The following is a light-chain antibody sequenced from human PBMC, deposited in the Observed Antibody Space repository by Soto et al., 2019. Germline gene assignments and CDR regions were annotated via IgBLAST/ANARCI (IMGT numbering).Light chain of an antibody. J-gene: IGLJ1*01. CDR3: QSYDSSLSADYV. CDR2: GNI. V-gene: IGLV1-40*01. Sequence: QAVVTQPPSVSGAPGQRVTISCTGSSSNIGAGYDVHWYQQLPGTAPKLLIYGNINRPSGVPDRFSGSKSGTSASLAITGLQAEDEADYYCQSYDSSLSADYVFGTGTQLTVL. CDR1: SSNIGAGYD.